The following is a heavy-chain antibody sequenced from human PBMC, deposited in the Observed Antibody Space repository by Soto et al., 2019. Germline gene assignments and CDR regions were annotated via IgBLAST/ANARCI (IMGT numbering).Heavy chain of an antibody. V-gene: IGHV3-23*01. CDR3: AKNGDFSH. CDR2: ISGSGGST. J-gene: IGHJ4*02. CDR1: GFTFSSYA. Sequence: EVQLLESGGGLVQPGGSLRLSCAASGFTFSSYAMSWVRQAPGKGLEWVSAISGSGGSTYYADYVKGRFTISRDNSKDSLYLQMTSLIAEDSAVYYCAKNGDFSHWGQGTLVIVSS. D-gene: IGHD4-17*01.